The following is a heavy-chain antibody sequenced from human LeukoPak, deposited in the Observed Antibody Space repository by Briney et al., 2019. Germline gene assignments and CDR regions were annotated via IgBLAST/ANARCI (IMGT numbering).Heavy chain of an antibody. CDR3: AKVSEWKQLWLPFAY. D-gene: IGHD5-18*01. J-gene: IGHJ4*02. Sequence: PGGSLRLSCAASGVTFSSYGMHWVRQAPGKGLEWVAVISYDGSNKYYADSVKGRFTTSRDNSKNTLYLQMNSLRAEDTAVYYCAKVSEWKQLWLPFAYWGQGTLVTVSS. CDR1: GVTFSSYG. CDR2: ISYDGSNK. V-gene: IGHV3-30*18.